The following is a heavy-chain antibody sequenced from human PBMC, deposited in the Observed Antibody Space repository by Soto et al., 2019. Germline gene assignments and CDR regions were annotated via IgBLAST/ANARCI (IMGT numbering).Heavy chain of an antibody. Sequence: ASVTVSCRASGYTFTSYGISWVRQAPGQGLEWMGWISAYNGNTNYAQKLQGRVTMTADKSTSTAYMELRSLRSQATSFYYCATSYGSGYRAFDYWGQGALVTVSS. D-gene: IGHD3-10*01. CDR2: ISAYNGNT. V-gene: IGHV1-18*01. J-gene: IGHJ4*02. CDR3: ATSYGSGYRAFDY. CDR1: GYTFTSYG.